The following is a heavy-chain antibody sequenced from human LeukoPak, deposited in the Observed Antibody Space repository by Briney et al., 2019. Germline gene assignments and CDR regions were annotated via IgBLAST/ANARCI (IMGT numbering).Heavy chain of an antibody. CDR3: ARNLMSGHPFDY. CDR1: GGAISSGGYY. D-gene: IGHD3-9*01. J-gene: IGHJ4*02. CDR2: IYYSGNT. V-gene: IGHV4-61*08. Sequence: SQTLSLTCTVSGGAISSGGYYWSWIRQPPGKGLEWIGYIYYSGNTDYNPSLKSRVTISVDTSKNQFSLKLSSVTAADTAVYYCARNLMSGHPFDYWGQGTLVTVSS.